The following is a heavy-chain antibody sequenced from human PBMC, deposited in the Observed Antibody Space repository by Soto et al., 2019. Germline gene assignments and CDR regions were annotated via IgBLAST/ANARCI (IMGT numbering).Heavy chain of an antibody. D-gene: IGHD4-17*01. CDR3: ARHVPWTTVTTLFWFDP. V-gene: IGHV4-59*08. CDR2: IYYSGST. J-gene: IGHJ5*02. CDR1: GGSISSYY. Sequence: QVQLQESGPGLVKPSETLSLTCTVSGGSISSYYWSWIRQPPGKGLEWIGYIYYSGSTNYNPSLQRRVAISVDTSTNRFSLKLSSVTAADTAVYYCARHVPWTTVTTLFWFDPWGQGTLVTVSS.